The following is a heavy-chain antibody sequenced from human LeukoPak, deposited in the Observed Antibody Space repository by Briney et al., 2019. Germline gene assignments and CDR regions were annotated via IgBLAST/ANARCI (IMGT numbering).Heavy chain of an antibody. Sequence: GGSLRLSCAASGFTFSSYSINWVRQAPGKGLEWVSSIDTSSRYIYYGDSVNGRFTISRDNAKNSLYVQMNSLRTEDTALYYCAKNRWGSVATPDSWGQGTLVTVSS. V-gene: IGHV3-21*01. CDR1: GFTFSSYS. D-gene: IGHD5-12*01. CDR3: AKNRWGSVATPDS. CDR2: IDTSSRYI. J-gene: IGHJ4*02.